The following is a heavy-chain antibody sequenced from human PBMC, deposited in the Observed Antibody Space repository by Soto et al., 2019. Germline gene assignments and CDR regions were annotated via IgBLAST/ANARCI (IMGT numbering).Heavy chain of an antibody. J-gene: IGHJ6*02. CDR3: AHSRCGGDCLRSYSSHYYFGMDV. V-gene: IGHV2-5*02. D-gene: IGHD2-21*02. Sequence: QITLKESGPTLVKPTQTLTLTCTFSGFSLSTGGVGVGWIRQPPGKALEWLALIYWDDDKRYSPSLKSRLTVVLTRTNMAPVDTATYYCAHSRCGGDCLRSYSSHYYFGMDVWGQGTTVTVSS. CDR1: GFSLSTGGVG. CDR2: IYWDDDK.